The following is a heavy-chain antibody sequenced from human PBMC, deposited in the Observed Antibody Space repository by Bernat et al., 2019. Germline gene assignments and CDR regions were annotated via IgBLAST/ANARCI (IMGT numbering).Heavy chain of an antibody. Sequence: EVQLVQSGTEVKKPGEFLKISCKGSGYTFSNYWIAWVRQMPGKGVEWMGIIYPGDSDTRYSPSFQGQVTISADKSISTAYLQWSGLKASDTAIYYCARLKTFYNPVDYWGQGTLVTVSS. CDR3: ARLKTFYNPVDY. CDR1: GYTFSNYW. J-gene: IGHJ4*02. V-gene: IGHV5-51*01. CDR2: IYPGDSDT. D-gene: IGHD1-14*01.